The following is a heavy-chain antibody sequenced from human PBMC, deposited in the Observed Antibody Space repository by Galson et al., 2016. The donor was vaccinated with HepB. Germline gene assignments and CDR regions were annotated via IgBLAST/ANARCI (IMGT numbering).Heavy chain of an antibody. CDR1: RFHFSMYA. CDR3: VGDPHIGGWAFDP. D-gene: IGHD6-19*01. Sequence: SLRLSCAASRFHFSMYAMHWVRQAPGKGLEWVAMIWREGIRKFYADSVKGRFTISNDNSIYTSYLQMNSLRVEDTAVYYCVGDPHIGGWAFDPWGQGTLVSVSS. CDR2: IWREGIRK. V-gene: IGHV3-33*01. J-gene: IGHJ5*02.